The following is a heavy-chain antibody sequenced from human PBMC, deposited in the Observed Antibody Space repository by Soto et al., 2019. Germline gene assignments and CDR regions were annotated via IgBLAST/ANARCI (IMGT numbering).Heavy chain of an antibody. Sequence: GSLRLSCVASGFTFSDYVMTWVRQAPEKGLEWVSTISVGGGSAYYADSVKGRFAISRDNSKNTLYLQLNSLRAEDTAVYYCAKDTPPGAEYFQHWGQGTLVTVSS. CDR3: AKDTPPGAEYFQH. CDR2: ISVGGGSA. V-gene: IGHV3-23*01. J-gene: IGHJ1*01. CDR1: GFTFSDYV.